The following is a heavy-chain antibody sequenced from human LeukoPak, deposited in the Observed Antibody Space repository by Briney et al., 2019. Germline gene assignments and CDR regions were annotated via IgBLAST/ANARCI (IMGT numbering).Heavy chain of an antibody. J-gene: IGHJ4*02. Sequence: ASVKVSRKASGGTFSSYAISWVRQAPGQGLEWMGRIIPILGIANYAQKFQGRVTITADKSTSTAYMELSSLRSEDTAVYYCARGPWAGYGPHFDYWGQGTLVTVSS. D-gene: IGHD3/OR15-3a*01. V-gene: IGHV1-69*04. CDR3: ARGPWAGYGPHFDY. CDR2: IIPILGIA. CDR1: GGTFSSYA.